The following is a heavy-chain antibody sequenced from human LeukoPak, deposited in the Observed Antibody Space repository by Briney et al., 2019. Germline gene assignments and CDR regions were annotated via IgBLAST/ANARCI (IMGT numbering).Heavy chain of an antibody. CDR3: ARQDLVGARGWFDP. CDR1: GGSISSYY. CDR2: IYYSGST. V-gene: IGHV4-59*08. Sequence: SETLSLTCTVSGGSISSYYWSWIRQPPGKGLEWIGYIYYSGSTNYNPSLKSRVTISVDTSKNQFSLKLSSVTAADTAVYYCARQDLVGARGWFDPWGQGTLVTVSS. J-gene: IGHJ5*02. D-gene: IGHD1-26*01.